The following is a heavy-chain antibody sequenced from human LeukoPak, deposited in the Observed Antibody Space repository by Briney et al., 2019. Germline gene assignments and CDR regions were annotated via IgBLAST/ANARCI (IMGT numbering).Heavy chain of an antibody. CDR1: GGSFSGYY. V-gene: IGHV4-34*01. CDR2: INHSGST. J-gene: IGHJ4*02. Sequence: SKTLSLTCAVYGGSFSGYYWSWIRQPPGKGLEWIGEINHSGSTNYNPSLKSRVTISVDTSKNQFSLKLSSVTAADTAVYYCARWRVIAAAGIDYWGQGTLVTVSS. CDR3: ARWRVIAAAGIDY. D-gene: IGHD6-13*01.